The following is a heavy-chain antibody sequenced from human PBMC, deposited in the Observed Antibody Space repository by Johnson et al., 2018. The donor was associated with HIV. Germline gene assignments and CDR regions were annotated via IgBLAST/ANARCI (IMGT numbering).Heavy chain of an antibody. V-gene: IGHV3-33*01. CDR3: ARDPDGTTGTTYPDAAFDI. J-gene: IGHJ3*02. CDR1: GFTFSSYG. Sequence: QMLLVESGGGVVQPGRSLRLSCTASGFTFSSYGLHWVRQAPGKGLEWVAVIWYDGSNKYYADSVKGRFTISRDNSKNTLYLQMNSLRAEDTAVYYCARDPDGTTGTTYPDAAFDIWGQGTMVTVAS. CDR2: IWYDGSNK. D-gene: IGHD1-1*01.